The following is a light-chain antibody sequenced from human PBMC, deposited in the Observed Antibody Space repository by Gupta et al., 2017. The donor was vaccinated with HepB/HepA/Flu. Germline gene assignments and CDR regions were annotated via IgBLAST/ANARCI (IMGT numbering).Light chain of an antibody. CDR1: SSNIGSNT. V-gene: IGLV1-44*01. CDR2: SYN. Sequence: QSVLTQRPSASGTPGQRVTIPCSGSSSNIGSNTVNWYQQLPGTAPKLLIYSYNQRPSGVPDRFSGSKSGTSASLAISGLQSEDEADYYCAAWDDSLNGLVFGGGTKLTVL. CDR3: AAWDDSLNGLV. J-gene: IGLJ2*01.